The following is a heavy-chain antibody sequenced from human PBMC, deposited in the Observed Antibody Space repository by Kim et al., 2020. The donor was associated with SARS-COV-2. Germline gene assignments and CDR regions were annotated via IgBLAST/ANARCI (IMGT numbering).Heavy chain of an antibody. CDR3: AREVRGSSGYYYFDY. V-gene: IGHV1-69*13. CDR2: IIPIFGTA. Sequence: SVKVSCKASGGTFSSYAISWVRQAPGQGLEWMGGIIPIFGTANYAQKFQGRVTITADESTSTAYMELSSLRSEDTAVYYCAREVRGSSGYYYFDYWGQGTLVTVSS. D-gene: IGHD3-22*01. J-gene: IGHJ4*02. CDR1: GGTFSSYA.